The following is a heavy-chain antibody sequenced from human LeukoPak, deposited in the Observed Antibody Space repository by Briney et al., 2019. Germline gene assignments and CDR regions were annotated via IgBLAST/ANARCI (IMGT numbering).Heavy chain of an antibody. CDR1: GYTFTSYG. J-gene: IGHJ5*02. V-gene: IGHV1-18*01. D-gene: IGHD3-16*02. CDR3: ARGHDSDLYNCFEP. CDR2: ISAYNGNT. Sequence: ASVKVSCKASGYTFTSYGISWLRQAPGQGHEWMGWISAYNGNTNYAQKLQGRVTMTTDTSTSTAYMELRSLRSDDTAVYYCARGHDSDLYNCFEPWGQGTLVTVSS.